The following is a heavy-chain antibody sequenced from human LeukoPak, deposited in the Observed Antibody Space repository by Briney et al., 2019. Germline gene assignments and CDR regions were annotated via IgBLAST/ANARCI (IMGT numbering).Heavy chain of an antibody. V-gene: IGHV3-23*01. CDR2: ISGSGGST. D-gene: IGHD3-9*01. Sequence: PGGSLRLSCAASGFTFSSYAMSWVRQAPGKGLEWVSAISGSGGSTYYADSVKGRFTISRDNSKNTLYLQMNSLRAEDTAVYYCAKDPAKSRYYDILTSGPNWFDPWGQGTLVTVSS. CDR1: GFTFSSYA. J-gene: IGHJ5*02. CDR3: AKDPAKSRYYDILTSGPNWFDP.